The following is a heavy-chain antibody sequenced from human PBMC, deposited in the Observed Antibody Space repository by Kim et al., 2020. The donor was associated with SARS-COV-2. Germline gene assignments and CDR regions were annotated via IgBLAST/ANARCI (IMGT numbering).Heavy chain of an antibody. V-gene: IGHV4-59*01. J-gene: IGHJ3*02. CDR2: IHHNGNS. CDR3: ARGHYDNRGYSNAFDM. Sequence: SETLSLTCTVSGDSISSSYWSWIRQSPGSGLEWIAYIHHNGNSNYNPSLKSRVTTSVDTSKNQFSLKLRSVTAADTAMYYCARGHYDNRGYSNAFDMWGHGTMVTVSS. CDR1: GDSISSSY. D-gene: IGHD3-22*01.